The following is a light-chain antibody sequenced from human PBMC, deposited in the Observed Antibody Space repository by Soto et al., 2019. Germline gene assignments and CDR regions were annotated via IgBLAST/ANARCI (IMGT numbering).Light chain of an antibody. V-gene: IGLV2-14*03. CDR2: DVS. J-gene: IGLJ1*01. CDR1: SSDVGGYNY. CDR3: SSYTTSNTRQIV. Sequence: QSALTQPASVSGSPGQSITISGTGTSSDVGGYNYVSWYQHHPGKAPKLMIFDVSNRPSGVSNRFSGSKSGNTASLTISGLQPEDEADYYCSSYTTSNTRQIVFGTGTRSPS.